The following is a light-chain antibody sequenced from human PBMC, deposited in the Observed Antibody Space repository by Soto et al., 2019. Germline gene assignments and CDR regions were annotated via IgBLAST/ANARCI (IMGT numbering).Light chain of an antibody. V-gene: IGKV3-20*01. CDR3: QHYGSSRT. CDR2: GAS. CDR1: QSVVTSY. J-gene: IGKJ1*01. Sequence: EIVLTQSPGTLSLSPGERATLSCRASQSVVTSYLAWYQQKPDQAPRLLIYGASNRATGFPDRFSGIGSGPDFTLPISKLEPEDFAVYYCQHYGSSRTFGQGTKV.